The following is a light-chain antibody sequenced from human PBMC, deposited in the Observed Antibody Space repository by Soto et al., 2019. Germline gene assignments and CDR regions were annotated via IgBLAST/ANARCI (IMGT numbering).Light chain of an antibody. V-gene: IGKV1-9*01. CDR1: QGISTY. CDR3: QQLNSYPLT. J-gene: IGKJ4*01. CDR2: AAS. Sequence: DIQLTQSPSFLSASVGDRVTITCRASQGISTYLAWHQQKPGKAPKFLMYAASTLQSGVPSRFTGSGSGTDFTLTISSLQPEDSATYYCQQLNSYPLTFGGGTRVEIK.